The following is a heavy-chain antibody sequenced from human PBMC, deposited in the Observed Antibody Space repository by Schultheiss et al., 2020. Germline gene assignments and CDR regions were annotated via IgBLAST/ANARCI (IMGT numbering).Heavy chain of an antibody. CDR1: GGTFSSYA. Sequence: SVKVSCKASGGTFSSYAISWVRQAPGQGLEWMGGIIPIFGTANYAQKFQGRVTITADESTSTAYMELSSLRSEDTAVYYCARGPPVDTAMVTNYYYYGMDVWGKGTTVNVSS. V-gene: IGHV1-69*13. CDR3: ARGPPVDTAMVTNYYYYGMDV. D-gene: IGHD5-18*01. J-gene: IGHJ6*04. CDR2: IIPIFGTA.